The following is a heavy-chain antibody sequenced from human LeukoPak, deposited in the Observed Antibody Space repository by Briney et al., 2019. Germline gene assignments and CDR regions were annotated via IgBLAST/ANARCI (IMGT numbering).Heavy chain of an antibody. V-gene: IGHV3-7*01. CDR2: IKQDGSEK. J-gene: IGHJ4*02. CDR3: ARDLYRIVVVPHYFDY. CDR1: GFTFSSYA. Sequence: PGGSLRLSCAASGFTFSSYAMSWVRQAPGKGLEWVANIKQDGSEKYYVDSVKGRFTISRDNAKNSLYLQMNSLRAEDTAVYYCARDLYRIVVVPHYFDYWGQGTLVTASS. D-gene: IGHD3-22*01.